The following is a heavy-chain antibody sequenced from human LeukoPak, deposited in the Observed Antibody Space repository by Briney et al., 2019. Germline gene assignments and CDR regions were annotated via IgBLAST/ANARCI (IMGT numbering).Heavy chain of an antibody. D-gene: IGHD1-26*01. V-gene: IGHV3-73*01. CDR2: IRSKANNYAT. CDR1: GFTFSGST. J-gene: IGHJ6*02. Sequence: GGSLRLSCAASGFTFSGSTMHWVRQASGKGLEWVGRIRSKANNYATAYATSVKGRFTLSRDDSKNTAYLQMNCLKTEDTAVYYCIRGAASGSYYGFDVWGQGATVTVSS. CDR3: IRGAASGSYYGFDV.